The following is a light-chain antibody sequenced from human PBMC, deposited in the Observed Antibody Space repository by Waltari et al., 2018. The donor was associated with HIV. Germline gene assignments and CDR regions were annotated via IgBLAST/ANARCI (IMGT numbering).Light chain of an antibody. CDR1: SRAVGASNL. CDR2: EVI. J-gene: IGLJ2*01. Sequence: QSALTQPAPVSGSPGQSITISCTGTSRAVGASNLLSWYQKYPGKPPKLMIFEVIKRPSGVSDRFSGSRSSNTASLTISGLQTEDEGDYYCCSYSGTGVVFGGGTKVTVL. CDR3: CSYSGTGVV. V-gene: IGLV2-23*02.